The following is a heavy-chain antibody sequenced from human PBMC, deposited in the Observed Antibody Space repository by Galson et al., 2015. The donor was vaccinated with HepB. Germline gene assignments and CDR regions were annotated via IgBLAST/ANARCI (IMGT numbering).Heavy chain of an antibody. CDR3: AGRDGYNYEAGLGSDY. V-gene: IGHV3-21*01. CDR2: ISSSSSYI. CDR1: GFTFSSYS. Sequence: SLRLSCAASGFTFSSYSMNWVRQAPGKGLEWVSSISSSSSYIYYADSVKGRFTISRDNAKNSLYLQMNSLRAEDTAVYYCAGRDGYNYEAGLGSDYWGQGTLVTVSS. D-gene: IGHD5-24*01. J-gene: IGHJ4*02.